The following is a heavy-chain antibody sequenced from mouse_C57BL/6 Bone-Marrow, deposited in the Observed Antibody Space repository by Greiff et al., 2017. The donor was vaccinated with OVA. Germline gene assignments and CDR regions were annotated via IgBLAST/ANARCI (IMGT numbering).Heavy chain of an antibody. V-gene: IGHV14-4*01. J-gene: IGHJ1*03. CDR3: TSMTTVVAGDWYFDV. D-gene: IGHD1-1*01. CDR2: IDPENGDT. Sequence: VQLQQSGAELVRPGASVKLSCTASGFNIKDDYMHWVKQRPEQGLEWIGWIDPENGDTEYASKFQGKATIPADTSSNTAYLQLSSLTSEDTAVYYCTSMTTVVAGDWYFDVWGTGTTVTVSS. CDR1: GFNIKDDY.